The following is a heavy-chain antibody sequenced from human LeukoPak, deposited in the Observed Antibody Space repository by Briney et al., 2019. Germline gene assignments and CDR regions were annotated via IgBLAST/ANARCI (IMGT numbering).Heavy chain of an antibody. Sequence: GESLKISCKGSGYSFTSYWIGWVRQMPGEGLEWMGIIYPGDSDTRYSPSFQGQVTISADKSISTAYLQWSSLKASDTAMYYCARLGYSGYDLGDFDYWGQGTLVTVSS. CDR1: GYSFTSYW. D-gene: IGHD5-12*01. V-gene: IGHV5-51*01. CDR3: ARLGYSGYDLGDFDY. CDR2: IYPGDSDT. J-gene: IGHJ4*02.